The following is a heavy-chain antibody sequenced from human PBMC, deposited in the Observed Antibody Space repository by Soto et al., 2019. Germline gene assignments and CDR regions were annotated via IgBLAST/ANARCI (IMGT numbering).Heavy chain of an antibody. J-gene: IGHJ6*02. CDR3: ARLEDTAMFPRDYYYGMDV. Sequence: LSLTCTVSGGSISSSSYYWGWIRQPPGKGLEWIGSIYYSGSTYYNPSLKSRVTISVDTSKNQFSLKLSSVTAADTAVYYCARLEDTAMFPRDYYYGMDVWGQGTTVTVSS. V-gene: IGHV4-39*01. CDR1: GGSISSSSYY. CDR2: IYYSGST. D-gene: IGHD5-18*01.